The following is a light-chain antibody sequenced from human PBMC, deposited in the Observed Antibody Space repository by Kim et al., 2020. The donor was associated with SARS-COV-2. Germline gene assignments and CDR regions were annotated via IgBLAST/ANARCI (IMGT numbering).Light chain of an antibody. CDR2: LEGSGSY. J-gene: IGLJ3*02. CDR1: SGHSGYI. CDR3: ETWDSRTPGV. V-gene: IGLV4-60*03. Sequence: QPVLTQSSSASASLGSSVKLTCTLSSGHSGYITALHQQQPGKAPRYLMKLEGSGSYNKGSGVPDRFSGSSSGADRYLTISNLQSEDEADYYCETWDSRTPGVFGGGTQLTVL.